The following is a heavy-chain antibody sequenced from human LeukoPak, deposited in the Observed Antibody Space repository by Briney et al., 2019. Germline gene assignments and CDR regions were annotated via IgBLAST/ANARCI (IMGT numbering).Heavy chain of an antibody. CDR1: GYTFTSYG. J-gene: IGHJ6*02. CDR3: ARDYSRRGSTNRLGGMDV. V-gene: IGHV1-18*01. Sequence: ASVKVSCKASGYTFTSYGISWVRQAPGQGLEWMGWISVYNGNTNYAQKLQGRVTMTTDTSTSTAYMELRSLRSDDTAVYYCARDYSRRGSTNRLGGMDVWGQGTTVTVSS. D-gene: IGHD3-10*01. CDR2: ISVYNGNT.